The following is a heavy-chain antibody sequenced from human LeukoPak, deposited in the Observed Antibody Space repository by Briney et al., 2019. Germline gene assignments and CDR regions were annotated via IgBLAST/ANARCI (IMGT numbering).Heavy chain of an antibody. CDR3: ARKGSGVLLWFGELLLGAFDN. CDR2: IKQDGSEK. Sequence: GGSLRLSCAASGFTFSSYWMSWVRQAPGKGLEWVANIKQDGSEKYYVDSVKGRFTISRDNAKNSLYLQMNSLRAEDTAVYYCARKGSGVLLWFGELLLGAFDNWGQGTMVTVSS. CDR1: GFTFSSYW. V-gene: IGHV3-7*01. J-gene: IGHJ3*02. D-gene: IGHD3-10*01.